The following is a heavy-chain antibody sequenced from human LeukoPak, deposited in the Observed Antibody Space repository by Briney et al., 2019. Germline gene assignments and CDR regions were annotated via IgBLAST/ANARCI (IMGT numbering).Heavy chain of an antibody. CDR3: VQNIPGTIEH. D-gene: IGHD1-7*01. Sequence: PSETLSLTCTVSGGSISSSSYYWGWIRQPPGKGLECIGNIYSSGTTYYNPSLKSRVTISIDTSKSQFSLRLSSVTAADTAVYYCVQNIPGTIEHWGQGTLVTVSS. CDR1: GGSISSSSYY. V-gene: IGHV4-39*01. J-gene: IGHJ1*01. CDR2: IYSSGTT.